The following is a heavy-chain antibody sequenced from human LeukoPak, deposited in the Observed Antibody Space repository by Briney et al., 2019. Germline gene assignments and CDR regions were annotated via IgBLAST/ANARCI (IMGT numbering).Heavy chain of an antibody. V-gene: IGHV4-59*01. CDR3: ARVSRHPTYYYGSGSPSFDY. CDR2: IYYSGST. J-gene: IGHJ4*02. Sequence: SETLSLTCTVSGGSISSYYWSWIRQPPGKGLEWIGYIYYSGSTNYNPSLKSRVTISVDTSKNQFSLRLNSVTAADTAVYYWARVSRHPTYYYGSGSPSFDYWGQGTLVTVSS. D-gene: IGHD3-10*01. CDR1: GGSISSYY.